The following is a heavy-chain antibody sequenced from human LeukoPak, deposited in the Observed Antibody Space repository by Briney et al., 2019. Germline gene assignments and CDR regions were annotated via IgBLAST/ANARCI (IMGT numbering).Heavy chain of an antibody. CDR3: ARGELRRGWFDP. Sequence: SETLSLTCTVSGGSISSYYRSWIRQPPGKGLEWIGYIYYSGSTNYNPSLKSRVTISVDTSENQFSLKLSSVTAADTAVYYCARGELRRGWFDPWGQGTLVTVSS. CDR1: GGSISSYY. CDR2: IYYSGST. V-gene: IGHV4-59*01. D-gene: IGHD1-7*01. J-gene: IGHJ5*02.